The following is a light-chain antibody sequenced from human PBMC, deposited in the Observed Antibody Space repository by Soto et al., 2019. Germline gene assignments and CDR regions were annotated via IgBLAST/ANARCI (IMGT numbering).Light chain of an antibody. CDR3: QSYDSSLSGSDV. CDR2: GNS. Sequence: QSVLTQPPSGSGAPGQRGTISCTGSSSNIGAGYDVHWYQQLPGTAPKHLISGNSNRPSWVPDRFSGSKSGTSDSLAITGLQAEDEADYYCQSYDSSLSGSDVVGTGTELTVL. J-gene: IGLJ1*01. CDR1: SSNIGAGYD. V-gene: IGLV1-40*01.